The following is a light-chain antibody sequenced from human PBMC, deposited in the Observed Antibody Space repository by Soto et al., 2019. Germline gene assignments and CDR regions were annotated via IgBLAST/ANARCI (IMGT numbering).Light chain of an antibody. J-gene: IGKJ3*01. CDR2: AAS. CDR1: QSISSY. Sequence: DIQMTQSPSSLSASVGDRVTITCRASQSISSYLNWYQQKPGKAPKLLIYAASSLQSGVPSRFSGSGSGTDFTLTISSLQPEDIATYYNQQSYSTLFTFGPGTKVDI. V-gene: IGKV1-39*01. CDR3: QQSYSTLFT.